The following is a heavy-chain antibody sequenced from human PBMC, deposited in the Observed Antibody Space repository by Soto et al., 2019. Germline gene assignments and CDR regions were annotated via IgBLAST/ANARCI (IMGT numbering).Heavy chain of an antibody. CDR2: ISVSGGRT. V-gene: IGHV3-23*01. CDR1: GFTFSSYA. D-gene: IGHD3-9*01. Sequence: GGSLRLSCAASGFTFSSYAMSWVRQAPGKGLEWVSAISVSGGRTNYADSVRGRFIISRDNSKNTLYLQMNSLRAEDTAVYYCAKDPLTIAYWYLDLWGRGTLVTV. J-gene: IGHJ2*01. CDR3: AKDPLTIAYWYLDL.